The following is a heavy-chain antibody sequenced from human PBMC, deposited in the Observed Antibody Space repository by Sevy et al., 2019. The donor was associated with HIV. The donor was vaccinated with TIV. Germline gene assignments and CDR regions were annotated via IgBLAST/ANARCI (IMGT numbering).Heavy chain of an antibody. J-gene: IGHJ4*02. CDR2: INPSGGST. CDR1: GYTFTSDY. Sequence: ASVKVSCKASGYTFTSDYIHWVRQAPGQGLEWMGIINPSGGSTSYAQKFQGRVTMTRDTSTSTVYMELGSLRSEDTAVYYCARDSDNYDILTGYYPFDYWGQGTLVTVSS. V-gene: IGHV1-46*01. CDR3: ARDSDNYDILTGYYPFDY. D-gene: IGHD3-9*01.